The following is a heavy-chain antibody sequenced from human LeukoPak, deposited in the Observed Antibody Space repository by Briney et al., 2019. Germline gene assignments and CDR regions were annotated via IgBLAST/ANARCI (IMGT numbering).Heavy chain of an antibody. Sequence: SVKVSCKASGYTFTSQYVHWVRQAPGRGLEWMGIINPSGGSTRYAQKFQGRVTMTRDTSTSTVYMELKRLRSEDTAVYYCASWFGENDALDIWGQGTMVTVSS. D-gene: IGHD3-10*01. CDR1: GYTFTSQY. V-gene: IGHV1-46*01. CDR3: ASWFGENDALDI. J-gene: IGHJ3*02. CDR2: INPSGGST.